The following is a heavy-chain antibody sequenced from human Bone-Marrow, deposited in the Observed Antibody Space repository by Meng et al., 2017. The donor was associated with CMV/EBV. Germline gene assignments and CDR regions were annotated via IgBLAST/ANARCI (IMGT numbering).Heavy chain of an antibody. D-gene: IGHD2-2*01. Sequence: GSLRLSCAVSGGSISSSNWWSWVRQPPGKGLEWIGEIYHSGSTNYNPSLKSRVTISVDTSKNQFSLKLSSVTAADTAVYYCARGLGYCSSTSCYFNWFDPWGQGTLVTVSS. V-gene: IGHV4-4*02. CDR1: GGSISSSNW. CDR2: IYHSGST. J-gene: IGHJ5*02. CDR3: ARGLGYCSSTSCYFNWFDP.